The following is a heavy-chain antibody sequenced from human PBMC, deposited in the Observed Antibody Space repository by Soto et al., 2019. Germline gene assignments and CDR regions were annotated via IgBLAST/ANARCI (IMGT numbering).Heavy chain of an antibody. J-gene: IGHJ5*02. D-gene: IGHD2-15*01. Sequence: ASVKVSCKASGYTFTSYAMHWVREAPGQRLEWMGWINAGNGNTKYSQKFQGRVTITRDTSASTAYMELSSLRSEDTAVYYCARISGGSFKWFDPWGQGTLVTVSS. CDR1: GYTFTSYA. CDR3: ARISGGSFKWFDP. CDR2: INAGNGNT. V-gene: IGHV1-3*01.